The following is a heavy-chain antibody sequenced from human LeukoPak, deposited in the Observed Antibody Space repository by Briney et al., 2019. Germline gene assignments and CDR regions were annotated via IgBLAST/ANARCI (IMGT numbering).Heavy chain of an antibody. D-gene: IGHD3-16*01. Sequence: ASVKVSCTASGYTFTSYAMHWVRQAPGQRLEWMGWINAGNGNTKYSQKFQGRVTITRDTSASTAYMELSSLRSEDTAVYYCARGGITDAFDIWGQGTMVTVSS. CDR1: GYTFTSYA. V-gene: IGHV1-3*01. CDR2: INAGNGNT. CDR3: ARGGITDAFDI. J-gene: IGHJ3*02.